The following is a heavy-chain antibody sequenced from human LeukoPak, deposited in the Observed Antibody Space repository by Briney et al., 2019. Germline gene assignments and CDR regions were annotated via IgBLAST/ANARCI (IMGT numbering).Heavy chain of an antibody. CDR2: ISSSSSYI. Sequence: GGSLRLSCAASGFTFSSYSMNWVRQAPGKGLEWVSSISSSSSYIYYADSVKGRFTISRDNAKNSLYLQMNSLRAEDTAVYYCARDLDVKTGGFDYWGQGTLVTVSS. CDR1: GFTFSSYS. CDR3: ARDLDVKTGGFDY. J-gene: IGHJ4*02. D-gene: IGHD3-16*01. V-gene: IGHV3-21*01.